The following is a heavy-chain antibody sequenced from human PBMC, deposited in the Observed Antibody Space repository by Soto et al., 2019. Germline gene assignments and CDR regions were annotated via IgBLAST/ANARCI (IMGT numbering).Heavy chain of an antibody. Sequence: QVQLVESGGGVVQPGRSLRLSCAASRFTFSYYAMHWIRQAPGKGLEWMAVILSDGSRQYYAESVKGRFTISRDNSKSRLYLQMNSLRVEDTAVYYCVRTIGVAGSDAFDMWGQGTMVTVSS. CDR1: RFTFSYYA. D-gene: IGHD6-19*01. CDR3: VRTIGVAGSDAFDM. J-gene: IGHJ3*02. CDR2: ILSDGSRQ. V-gene: IGHV3-30-3*01.